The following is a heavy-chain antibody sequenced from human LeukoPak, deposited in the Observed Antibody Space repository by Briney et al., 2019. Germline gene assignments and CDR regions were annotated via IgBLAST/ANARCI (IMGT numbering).Heavy chain of an antibody. CDR2: ISGSGGST. Sequence: GGSLRLSCAASGFTFSSYAMSWVRQAPGKGLEWVSAISGSGGSTYYADSVKGRFTISRDNSKNTLYPQMNSLRAEDTAVYYCAKDFSVSVSEGYYDFWSGYYLQPDYWGQGTLVTVSS. CDR3: AKDFSVSVSEGYYDFWSGYYLQPDY. D-gene: IGHD3-3*01. J-gene: IGHJ4*02. V-gene: IGHV3-23*01. CDR1: GFTFSSYA.